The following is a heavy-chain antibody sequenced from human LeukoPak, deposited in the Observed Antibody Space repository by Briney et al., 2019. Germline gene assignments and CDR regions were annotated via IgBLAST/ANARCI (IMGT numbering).Heavy chain of an antibody. J-gene: IGHJ4*02. CDR2: MNPNSGNT. CDR3: ARGPTTNVLLWFGELLLRY. Sequence: ASVKVSCKASGYTFTSYDINWVRQATGQGLEWMGWMNPNSGNTGYAQKFQGRVTMTRNTSISTAYMELSSLRSEDTAVYYCARGPTTNVLLWFGELLLRYWGQGTLVTVSS. D-gene: IGHD3-10*01. V-gene: IGHV1-8*01. CDR1: GYTFTSYD.